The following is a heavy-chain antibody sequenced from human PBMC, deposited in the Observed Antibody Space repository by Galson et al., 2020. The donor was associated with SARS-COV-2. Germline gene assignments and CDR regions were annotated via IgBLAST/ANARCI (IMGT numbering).Heavy chain of an antibody. V-gene: IGHV4-61*02. CDR1: GGSISSGSYY. CDR2: IHTTGST. CDR3: ARSHDTSGNAFDI. J-gene: IGHJ3*02. Sequence: SETLSLTCTVSGGSISSGSYYWSWIRQPAGKGLEWIGRIHTTGSTNYNPSLKSRVTISVDTSKNQFSLSLSSVTAADTAVYYGARSHDTSGNAFDIWGQGTMVTVSS. D-gene: IGHD3-22*01.